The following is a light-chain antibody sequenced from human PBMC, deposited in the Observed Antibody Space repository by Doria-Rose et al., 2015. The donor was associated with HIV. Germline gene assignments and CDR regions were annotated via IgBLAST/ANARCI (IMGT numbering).Light chain of an antibody. Sequence: TQSPGTLSLSPGARATLSCKASQSFSSTYLAWYQQKPGQAPSLLIYDGSTRATGIPDRFSASGSGTDSTLTINRLEPEDFALYYCHQYGTSWTFGQGTKVEI. CDR1: QSFSSTY. CDR2: DGS. CDR3: HQYGTSWT. V-gene: IGKV3-20*01. J-gene: IGKJ1*01.